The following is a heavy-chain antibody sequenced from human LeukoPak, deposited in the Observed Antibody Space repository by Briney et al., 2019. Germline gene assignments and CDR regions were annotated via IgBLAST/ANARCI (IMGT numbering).Heavy chain of an antibody. CDR2: INYSGST. J-gene: IGHJ4*02. Sequence: PSETLSLTCAVYGGSFSGYYWSWIRQPPGKGLEWIGEINYSGSTNYNPSLKSRVTISVDTSKNQFSLKLSSVTAADTAVLYCERGRGSRSYFLYWGERTLLTVPS. D-gene: IGHD6-6*01. CDR1: GGSFSGYY. V-gene: IGHV4-34*01. CDR3: ERGRGSRSYFLY.